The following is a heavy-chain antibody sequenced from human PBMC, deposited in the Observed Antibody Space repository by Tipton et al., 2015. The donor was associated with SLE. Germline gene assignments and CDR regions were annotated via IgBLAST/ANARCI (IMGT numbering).Heavy chain of an antibody. J-gene: IGHJ4*02. D-gene: IGHD3-3*01. CDR3: ARFRYYDLLYYFDY. CDR2: IYYSGST. Sequence: TLSLTCTVSGGSISSSSYYWGWIRQPPGKGLEWIGSIYYSGSTYNNPSLKSRVTIPVDTSKNQFSLRLSSVTAADTAVYYCARFRYYDLLYYFDYWGQGNLVTVSS. CDR1: GGSISSSSYY. V-gene: IGHV4-39*07.